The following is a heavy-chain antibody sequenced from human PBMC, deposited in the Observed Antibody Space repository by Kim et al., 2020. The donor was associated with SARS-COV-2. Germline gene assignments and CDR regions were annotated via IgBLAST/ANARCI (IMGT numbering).Heavy chain of an antibody. D-gene: IGHD3-10*01. J-gene: IGHJ4*02. CDR3: VKGLYFVDY. V-gene: IGHV3-23*01. CDR1: GFDFSRIA. CDR2: IGYSST. Sequence: GGSLRLSCAASGFDFSRIAMNWVRQTPGRGLEWVSTIGYSSTNYGDSVKGRFTISRDDSKNTLYLQMNSLRAEDTAIYYCVKGLYFVDYWGQGTPVTV.